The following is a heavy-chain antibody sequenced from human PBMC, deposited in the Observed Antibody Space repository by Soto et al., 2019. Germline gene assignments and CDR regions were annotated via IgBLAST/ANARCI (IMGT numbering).Heavy chain of an antibody. V-gene: IGHV1-18*04. J-gene: IGHJ6*02. D-gene: IGHD6-13*01. CDR2: ISAYTGNT. Sequence: QVQLVQSGAEVKKPGASVKVSCKASGYTFTSYGISWVRQAPGQGLEWMGWISAYTGNTTYAQNHQGRVTMTTDTYTSTDYLELRGRRSDDTAVYYGARDQSKYSSGWLYYYGMDVWGQGTTVTVS. CDR1: GYTFTSYG. CDR3: ARDQSKYSSGWLYYYGMDV.